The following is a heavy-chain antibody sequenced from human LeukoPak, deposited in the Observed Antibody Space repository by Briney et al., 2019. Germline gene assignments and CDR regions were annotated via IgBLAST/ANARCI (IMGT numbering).Heavy chain of an antibody. V-gene: IGHV4-4*07. CDR2: FYARGNT. CDR3: ARGGLPPDYYYYMDV. CDR1: GGSISNYY. Sequence: SETLSLTCNVSGGSISNYYWNWIRQPAGKGLEWIGRFYARGNTNYNPSLKSRVTMSVDTSKNQLSLKLTSVTAADTAVYYCARGGLPPDYYYYMDVWGKGTTVTISS. J-gene: IGHJ6*03.